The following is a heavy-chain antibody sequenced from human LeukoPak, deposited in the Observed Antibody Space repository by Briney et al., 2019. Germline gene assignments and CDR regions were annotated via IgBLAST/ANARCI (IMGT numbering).Heavy chain of an antibody. J-gene: IGHJ4*02. CDR2: IYSSGST. CDR3: ARVIRTSGYYSNPKSGSFDL. Sequence: SETLSLTCVVSGASIRSSHHYWVWIRQPPGKGLEWIGSIYSSGSTYYNQSLRTRVTMSVDTSKNQFSLKLSSVTAADTAVYYCARVIRTSGYYSNPKSGSFDLWGQGSLVTVSS. CDR1: GASIRSSHHY. V-gene: IGHV4-39*01. D-gene: IGHD3-3*01.